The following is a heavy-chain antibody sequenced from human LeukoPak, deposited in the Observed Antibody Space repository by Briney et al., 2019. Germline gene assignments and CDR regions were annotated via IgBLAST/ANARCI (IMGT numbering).Heavy chain of an antibody. J-gene: IGHJ6*04. CDR3: AELGITMIGGV. V-gene: IGHV3-48*03. CDR2: ISSSGSTI. CDR1: GFTFSSYE. D-gene: IGHD3-10*02. Sequence: LGGSLRLSCAASGFTFSSYEMNWVRQAPGKGLEWVSYISSSGSTIYYADSVKGRFTISRDNAENSLYLQMNSLRAEDTAVYYCAELGITMIGGVWGKGTTVTISS.